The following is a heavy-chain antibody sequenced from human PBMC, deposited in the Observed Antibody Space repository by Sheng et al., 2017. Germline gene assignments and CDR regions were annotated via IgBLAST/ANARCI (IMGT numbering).Heavy chain of an antibody. CDR2: ISYDGSNK. Sequence: QVQLVESGGGVVQPGRSLRLSCAASGFTFSSYGMHWVRQAPGKGLEWVAVISYDGSNKYYADSVKGRFTISRDNSKNTLYLQMNSLRAEDTAVYYCAKDLSPVAGTQVAPPDSWGQGTLVTVSS. D-gene: IGHD6-19*01. J-gene: IGHJ4*02. V-gene: IGHV3-30*18. CDR3: AKDLSPVAGTQVAPPDS. CDR1: GFTFSSYG.